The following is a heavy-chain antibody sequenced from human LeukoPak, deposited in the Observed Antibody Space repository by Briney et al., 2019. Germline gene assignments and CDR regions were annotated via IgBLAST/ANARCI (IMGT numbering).Heavy chain of an antibody. D-gene: IGHD3-10*01. CDR2: IYYSGST. J-gene: IGHJ4*02. CDR1: GGSISSNSYY. V-gene: IGHV4-39*01. CDR3: ARTRYYYGSRSYGAPYYFDY. Sequence: PSETLSLTCTVSGGSISSNSYYWGWIRQPPGKGLEWIGSIYYSGSTYYNPSLKNRLTISVDTSKNQFSLKLSSVTAADTAVYYCARTRYYYGSRSYGAPYYFDYWGQGTLVTDSS.